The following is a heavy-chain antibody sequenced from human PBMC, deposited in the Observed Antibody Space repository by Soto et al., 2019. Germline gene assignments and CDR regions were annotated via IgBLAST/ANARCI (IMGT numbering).Heavy chain of an antibody. V-gene: IGHV3-72*01. CDR3: ARVNYDFWSGYYDWFDP. Sequence: PGGSLRLSCAASGFTFSDHYMDWVRQAPGKGLEWVGRTRNKANSYTTEYAASVKGRFTISRDDSKNSLYLQMNSLKTEDTAVYYCARVNYDFWSGYYDWFDPWGQGTLVTVSS. J-gene: IGHJ5*02. CDR2: TRNKANSYTT. D-gene: IGHD3-3*01. CDR1: GFTFSDHY.